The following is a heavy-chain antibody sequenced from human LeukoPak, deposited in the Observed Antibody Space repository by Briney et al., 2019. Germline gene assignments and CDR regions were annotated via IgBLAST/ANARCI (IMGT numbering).Heavy chain of an antibody. D-gene: IGHD1-26*01. V-gene: IGHV1-2*04. CDR2: INPNSGGT. J-gene: IGHJ3*02. CDR1: GYTFTGYY. Sequence: ASVKVSCKASGYTFTGYYMHWVLQAPGQGLEWMGWINPNSGGTNYAQKFQGWVTMTRDTSISTAYMELSRLRSDDTAVYYCARDRSSGSYEAFDIWGQGTMVTVSS. CDR3: ARDRSSGSYEAFDI.